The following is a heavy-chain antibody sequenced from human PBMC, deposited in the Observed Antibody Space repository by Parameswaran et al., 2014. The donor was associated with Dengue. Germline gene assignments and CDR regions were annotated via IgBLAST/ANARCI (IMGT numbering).Heavy chain of an antibody. V-gene: IGHV1-8*01. CDR3: ARGGLMVRGVIPTLRYYYYYGMDV. Sequence: WVRQAPGQGLEWMGWMNPNSGNTGYAQKFQGRVTMTRNTSISTAYMELSSLRSEDTAVYYCARGGLMVRGVIPTLRYYYYYGMDVWGQGTTVTVSS. D-gene: IGHD3-10*01. CDR2: MNPNSGNT. J-gene: IGHJ6*02.